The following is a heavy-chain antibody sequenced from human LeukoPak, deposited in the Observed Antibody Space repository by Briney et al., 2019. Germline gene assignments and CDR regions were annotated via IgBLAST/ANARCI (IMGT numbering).Heavy chain of an antibody. J-gene: IGHJ4*02. Sequence: ASVTVSCTASGGTFSSYTISWVRQAPGQGLEWMGRIIPILGIANYAQKFQGRVTITADKSTSTAYMELSSLRSEDTAVYYCARSLTPGGFDYWGQGTLVTVSS. CDR1: GGTFSSYT. D-gene: IGHD3-16*01. CDR2: IIPILGIA. CDR3: ARSLTPGGFDY. V-gene: IGHV1-69*02.